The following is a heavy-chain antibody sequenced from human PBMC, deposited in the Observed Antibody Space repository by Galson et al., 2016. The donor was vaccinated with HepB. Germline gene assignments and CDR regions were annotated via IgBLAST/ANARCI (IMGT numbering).Heavy chain of an antibody. Sequence: QSGAEVKKPGESLKISCKGSGYTFTNYWIAWVRQMPGKGLEWMGIIYPGDSDTRYSPSFQGQVTISADKSSRTAYLQWSSLKASDTSMYSCARHLKNGITGMPSRNYYYYSPLDVWGQGTTVTVSS. D-gene: IGHD1-20*01. CDR3: ARHLKNGITGMPSRNYYYYSPLDV. CDR1: GYTFTNYW. CDR2: IYPGDSDT. V-gene: IGHV5-51*01. J-gene: IGHJ6*02.